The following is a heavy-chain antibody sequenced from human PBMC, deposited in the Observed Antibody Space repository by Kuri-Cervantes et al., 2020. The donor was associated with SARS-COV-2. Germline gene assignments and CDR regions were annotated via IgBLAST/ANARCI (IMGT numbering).Heavy chain of an antibody. Sequence: GESLKISCAASGFTFSDYYMHWIRQAPGKGFEWVSYISSSGTTTYYADSVKGRFTISRDNAKKSLYVQMNSLRAVDTAVYYCVTLGYCSSTSCYKRFDYWGQGTLVTVSS. J-gene: IGHJ4*02. D-gene: IGHD2-2*02. CDR1: GFTFSDYY. CDR3: VTLGYCSSTSCYKRFDY. CDR2: ISSSGTTT. V-gene: IGHV3-11*04.